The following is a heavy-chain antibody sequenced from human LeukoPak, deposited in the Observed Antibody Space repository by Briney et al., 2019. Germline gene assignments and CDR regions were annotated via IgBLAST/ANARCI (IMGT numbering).Heavy chain of an antibody. CDR3: ARDYCSGGSCYSPWFDP. D-gene: IGHD2-15*01. J-gene: IGHJ5*02. CDR1: GFTFSSYG. V-gene: IGHV3-33*01. CDR2: IWCDGSNK. Sequence: PGRSLRLSCAASGFTFSSYGMHWVRQAPGKGLEWVAVIWCDGSNKYYADSVKGRFTISRDNSKNTLYLQMNSLRAEDTAVYYCARDYCSGGSCYSPWFDPWGQGTLVTVSS.